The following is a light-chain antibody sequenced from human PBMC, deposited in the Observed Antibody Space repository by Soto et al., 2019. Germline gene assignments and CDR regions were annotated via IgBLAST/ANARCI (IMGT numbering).Light chain of an antibody. CDR1: QSISGK. CDR2: DAS. CDR3: QQYNSYRT. Sequence: EIVMTQSPASLSLSPGERATLSCRASQSISGKLAWYQHRPGQAPRLLIYDASIRATGIPARFSGSGSGTVFTLTISSLQPDDFATYYCQQYNSYRTFGQGTKVDIK. V-gene: IGKV3-15*01. J-gene: IGKJ1*01.